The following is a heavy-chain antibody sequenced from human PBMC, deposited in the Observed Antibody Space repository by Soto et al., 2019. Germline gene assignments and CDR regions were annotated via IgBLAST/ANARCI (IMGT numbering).Heavy chain of an antibody. V-gene: IGHV3-53*01. CDR2: HYSGGST. D-gene: IGHD1-26*01. J-gene: IGHJ5*02. CDR1: GFSVSSNY. Sequence: GASLRLSWALSGFSVSSNYLSGVRQAPGKGLEWVSVHYSGGSTYYADSVQGRFTISRDKSNNTLYLQMRRVRAEDTAVYFCARHRHPRGTVGATSPLDPWGQGTQVTVSS. CDR3: ARHRHPRGTVGATSPLDP.